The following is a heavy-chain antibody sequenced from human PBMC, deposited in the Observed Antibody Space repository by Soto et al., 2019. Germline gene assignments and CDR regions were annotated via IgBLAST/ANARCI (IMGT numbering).Heavy chain of an antibody. CDR3: ARSPVQLERLGWFDP. V-gene: IGHV1-18*01. CDR1: GYTFTSYG. J-gene: IGHJ5*02. D-gene: IGHD1-1*01. Sequence: GASVKVSCKASGYTFTSYGISWVRQAPGQGLEWMGWISAYNGNTNYAQKLQGRVTMTTDTSTSTAYMELRSLRSDDTAVYYCARSPVQLERLGWFDPWGQGTLVTVSS. CDR2: ISAYNGNT.